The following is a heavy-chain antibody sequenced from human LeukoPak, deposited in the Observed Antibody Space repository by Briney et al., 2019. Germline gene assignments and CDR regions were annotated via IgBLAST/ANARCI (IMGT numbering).Heavy chain of an antibody. Sequence: PSETLSLTCTVSGGSISSGDYYWSWIRQPPGKGLEWIGYIYYSGSTNYNPSLKSRVTISVDTPKNQFSLKLSSVTAADTAVYYCARGHCSSTSCLFDYWGQGTLVTVSS. D-gene: IGHD2-2*01. CDR2: IYYSGST. V-gene: IGHV4-61*08. CDR3: ARGHCSSTSCLFDY. CDR1: GGSISSGDYY. J-gene: IGHJ4*02.